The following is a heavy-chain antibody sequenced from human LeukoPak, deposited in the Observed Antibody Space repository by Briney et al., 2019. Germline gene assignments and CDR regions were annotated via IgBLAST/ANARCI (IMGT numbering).Heavy chain of an antibody. CDR1: GGSFSGYY. J-gene: IGHJ5*02. D-gene: IGHD3-3*01. Sequence: SETLSLTCAVYGGSFSGYYWSWIRQPPGKGLEWIGEINHSGSTNYNPSLKSRVTISADTSKSQFSLKLSCVTAADTAVYYCARGVRAYYDFWSGYYTTWGQGTLVTVSS. V-gene: IGHV4-34*01. CDR3: ARGVRAYYDFWSGYYTT. CDR2: INHSGST.